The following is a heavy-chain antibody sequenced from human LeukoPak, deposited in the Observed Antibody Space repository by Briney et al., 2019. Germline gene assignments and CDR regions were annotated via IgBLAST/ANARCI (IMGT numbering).Heavy chain of an antibody. J-gene: IGHJ6*03. Sequence: ASVKVSCKASGYTFTSYYMHWVRQAPGQGLEWMGIINPSGGSTSYAQKFQGRVTMTRDTSTSTVYMELSSPRSEDTAVYYCARVGGRNYYYYYMDVWGKGTTATVSS. CDR2: INPSGGST. D-gene: IGHD3-16*01. V-gene: IGHV1-46*01. CDR1: GYTFTSYY. CDR3: ARVGGRNYYYYYMDV.